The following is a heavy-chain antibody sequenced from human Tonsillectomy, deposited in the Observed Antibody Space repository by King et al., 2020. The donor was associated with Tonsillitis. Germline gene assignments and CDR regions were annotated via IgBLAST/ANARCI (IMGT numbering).Heavy chain of an antibody. D-gene: IGHD3-22*01. J-gene: IGHJ4*02. V-gene: IGHV3-9*01. CDR2: IPWNSDNI. CDR1: GFTFGNYA. Sequence: QLVQSGGGLVQPGRSLRLSCAASGFTFGNYAMHWVRHAPGKGLEWVSGIPWNSDNIGYADSVKGRFTISRDNAKNSLYLQMNSLRDEDTALYYCAKEFSGYYYLDFWGQGTLVTVSS. CDR3: AKEFSGYYYLDF.